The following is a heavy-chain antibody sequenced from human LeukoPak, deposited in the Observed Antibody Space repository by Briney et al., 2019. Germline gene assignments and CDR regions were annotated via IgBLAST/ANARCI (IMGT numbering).Heavy chain of an antibody. J-gene: IGHJ4*02. CDR3: ARLGGFDY. CDR1: GGSFSGHY. V-gene: IGHV4-34*01. Sequence: PSETLSLTCAVYGGSFSGHYWSWIRQPPGKGPEWTGEINHSGSTNYNPSLKSRVTISVNTSENQFSLKLSSVTAADTAVYYCARLGGFDYWGQGTLVTVSS. CDR2: INHSGST. D-gene: IGHD3-10*01.